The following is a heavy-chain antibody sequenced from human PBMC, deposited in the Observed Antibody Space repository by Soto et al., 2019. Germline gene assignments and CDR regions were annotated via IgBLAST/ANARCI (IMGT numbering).Heavy chain of an antibody. Sequence: GESLKISCKGSGYSFTSYWIGWVRQMPGKGLEWMGIIYPGDSDTRYSPSFQGQVTISDXXXXXTXYXQXXXLKAXDTAMYYCARRHVLLDAFDIWGQGTMVTVSS. V-gene: IGHV5-51*01. CDR1: GYSFTSYW. J-gene: IGHJ3*02. CDR2: IYPGDSDT. D-gene: IGHD3-10*01. CDR3: ARRHVLLDAFDI.